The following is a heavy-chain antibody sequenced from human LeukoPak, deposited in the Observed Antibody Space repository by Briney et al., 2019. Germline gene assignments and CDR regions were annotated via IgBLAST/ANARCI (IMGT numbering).Heavy chain of an antibody. CDR3: ARGRIAAAGTV. V-gene: IGHV4-59*01. D-gene: IGHD6-13*01. Sequence: PSETLSLTCTVSGGSISSYYWSWIRQPPGKGLEWIGYIHYSGSTNYNPSLKTRVTISVDTSKNQFSLKLSSVTAADTAVYYCARGRIAAAGTVWGQGTLVTFSS. CDR1: GGSISSYY. CDR2: IHYSGST. J-gene: IGHJ4*02.